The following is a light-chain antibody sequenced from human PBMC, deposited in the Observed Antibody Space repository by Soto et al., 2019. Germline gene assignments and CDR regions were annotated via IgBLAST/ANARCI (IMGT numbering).Light chain of an antibody. CDR1: SSNIGSNT. Sequence: QSALTQPPSASGTPGQRGTISCSGSSSNIGSNTVNWYQQLPGTAPKLLIYSNNQRPSGVPDRFSGSKSGTSASLAISGLQSEDEADYYCAAWDDSLNGYVFGKGTKVTVL. V-gene: IGLV1-44*01. J-gene: IGLJ1*01. CDR2: SNN. CDR3: AAWDDSLNGYV.